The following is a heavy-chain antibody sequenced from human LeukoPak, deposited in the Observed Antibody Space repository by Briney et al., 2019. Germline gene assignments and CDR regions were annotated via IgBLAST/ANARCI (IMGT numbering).Heavy chain of an antibody. CDR2: IYHSGTP. CDR1: GYSISSGYY. CDR3: ARGVLL. J-gene: IGHJ4*02. Sequence: SETLSLTFTVSGYSISSGYYWGWIRQPPGKGLEWIGSIYHSGTPYYNPSLKGRVTISVDTSKNQFSLKLTSVTAADTAVYYCARGVLLWGQGTLVTVSS. D-gene: IGHD3-10*01. V-gene: IGHV4-38-2*02.